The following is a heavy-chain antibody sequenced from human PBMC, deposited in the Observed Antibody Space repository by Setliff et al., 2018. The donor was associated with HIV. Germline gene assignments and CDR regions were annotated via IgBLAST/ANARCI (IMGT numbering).Heavy chain of an antibody. V-gene: IGHV4-61*09. D-gene: IGHD3-10*01. CDR3: ARASSDTMVRGVIITGYFDY. J-gene: IGHJ4*02. CDR1: GGSISSGSYY. CDR2: IYTSGST. Sequence: SETLSLTCTVSGGSISSGSYYWSWIRQPAGKGLEWIGHIYTSGSTYYNPSLKSRVTISVDTSKNQFSLELSSVTAADTAVYYCARASSDTMVRGVIITGYFDYWGQGTLVTVSS.